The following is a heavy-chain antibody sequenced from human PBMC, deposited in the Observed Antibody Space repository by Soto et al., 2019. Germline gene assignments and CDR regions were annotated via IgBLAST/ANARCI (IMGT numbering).Heavy chain of an antibody. J-gene: IGHJ4*02. D-gene: IGHD2-15*01. Sequence: PGGSLRLSCAASGFTFSSYAMHWVRQAPGKGPEWVAVISYDGSNKYYADSVKGRFTISRDNARNSLYLQMTSLRDEDTAVYYCARETPSFDSWGQGTLVTVSS. CDR3: ARETPSFDS. CDR1: GFTFSSYA. V-gene: IGHV3-30-3*01. CDR2: ISYDGSNK.